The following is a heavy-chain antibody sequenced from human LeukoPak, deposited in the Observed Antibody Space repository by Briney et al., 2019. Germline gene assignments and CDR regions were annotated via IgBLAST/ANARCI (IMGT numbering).Heavy chain of an antibody. D-gene: IGHD3-3*01. Sequence: ASVKVSCKASGYTFTSYDINWVRQATGQGLEWMGWMNPNSGNTGYAQKFQGRVTMTRNTSISTAYMELSSLRSEDTAVYYCAARNDFWSGYTPHEYFQHWGQGTLVTVSS. CDR2: MNPNSGNT. V-gene: IGHV1-8*01. J-gene: IGHJ1*01. CDR3: AARNDFWSGYTPHEYFQH. CDR1: GYTFTSYD.